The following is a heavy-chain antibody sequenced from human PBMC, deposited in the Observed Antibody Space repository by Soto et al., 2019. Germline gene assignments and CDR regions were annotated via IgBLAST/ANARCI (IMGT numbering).Heavy chain of an antibody. D-gene: IGHD5-12*01. Sequence: PSETLSLTCTVSGGSISSGGYYWSWLRQHPGKGLEWIGYIYYSGSTYYNPSLKSRVTISVDTSKNQFSLKLSSVTAADTAVYYCARDRASGYDYHYWGQGTLVTVSS. J-gene: IGHJ4*02. CDR2: IYYSGST. CDR3: ARDRASGYDYHY. V-gene: IGHV4-31*03. CDR1: GGSISSGGYY.